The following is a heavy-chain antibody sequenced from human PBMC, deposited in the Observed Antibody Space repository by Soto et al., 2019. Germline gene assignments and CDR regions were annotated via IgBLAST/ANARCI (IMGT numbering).Heavy chain of an antibody. J-gene: IGHJ4*02. CDR1: GFTFTDHA. Sequence: GGSLRLSCAVSGFTFTDHAMTWVRQAPGKGLEWVSTTSNNGDRTFYADSVKGRFTVSTDRTNNTLYLQMNSLRADDTAVYFCARPPLYSNGGYLDSWGQGTLVTV. CDR2: TSNNGDRT. D-gene: IGHD6-19*01. CDR3: ARPPLYSNGGYLDS. V-gene: IGHV3-23*01.